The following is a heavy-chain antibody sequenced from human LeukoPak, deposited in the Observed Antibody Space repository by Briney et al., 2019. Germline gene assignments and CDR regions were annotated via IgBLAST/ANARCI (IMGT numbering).Heavy chain of an antibody. CDR1: GFRFSNYA. CDR3: AKSLALLVVTSVDY. J-gene: IGHJ4*02. Sequence: GGSLRLSCAASGFRFSNYAMSWVRQPPGKGLEWVSAISGSGGSTYYADSVRGRFTISRDNSKNTLYLQMNSLRAEDTAVYYCAKSLALLVVTSVDYWGLGTLATVSS. D-gene: IGHD3-22*01. CDR2: ISGSGGST. V-gene: IGHV3-23*01.